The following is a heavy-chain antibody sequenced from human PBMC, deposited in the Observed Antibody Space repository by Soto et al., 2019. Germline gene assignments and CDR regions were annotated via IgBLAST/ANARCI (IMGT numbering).Heavy chain of an antibody. V-gene: IGHV1-69*01. CDR3: ARSITMVRGVGDDAFDI. D-gene: IGHD3-10*01. J-gene: IGHJ3*02. CDR1: GGTFSSYA. CDR2: IIPIFGTA. Sequence: QVQLVQSGAEVKKPGSSVKVSCKASGGTFSSYAISWVRQAPGQGLEWMGGIIPIFGTANYAQKFQGRVTITADESTSTAYMELSSLRSEDKAVYYCARSITMVRGVGDDAFDIWGQGTMVTVSS.